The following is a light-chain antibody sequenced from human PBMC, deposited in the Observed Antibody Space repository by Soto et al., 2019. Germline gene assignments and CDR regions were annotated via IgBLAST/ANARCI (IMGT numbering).Light chain of an antibody. J-gene: IGKJ5*01. CDR1: QSVDSS. CDR3: QQYHKWPIT. CDR2: GAS. Sequence: EIVITQSPATLSVSPGERAILSCRASQSVDSSLAWYQQKPGQPPRLLIYGASTRATEIPARLTGSGSGTEFTLTITSLQSEDFAVYYCQQYHKWPITFGQGTRLEIK. V-gene: IGKV3-15*01.